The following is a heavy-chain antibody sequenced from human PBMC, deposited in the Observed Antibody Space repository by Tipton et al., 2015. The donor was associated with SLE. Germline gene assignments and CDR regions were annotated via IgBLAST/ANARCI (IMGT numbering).Heavy chain of an antibody. V-gene: IGHV1-69*01. Sequence: QVQLVQSGAEVKKPGSSVKVSCKASGGTFSSSAISWVRQAPGQGLEWMGGIIPMLRTSNYAQKFQGRVTITTDESTNTAYMELRSLRSEDTAVYFCARVATPGIQYFHHWGQGTQVTVS. J-gene: IGHJ1*01. D-gene: IGHD2-21*02. CDR2: IIPMLRTS. CDR3: ARVATPGIQYFHH. CDR1: GGTFSSSA.